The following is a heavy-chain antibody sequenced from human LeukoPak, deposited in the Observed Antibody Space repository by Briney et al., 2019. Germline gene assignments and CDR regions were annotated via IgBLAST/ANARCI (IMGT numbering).Heavy chain of an antibody. J-gene: IGHJ4*02. CDR3: ARDRWGVGATPPHFDY. CDR2: ISSSGSTI. D-gene: IGHD1-26*01. Sequence: PGGSLRLSCAASGFTFSDYYMGWIRQAPGKGLEWVSYISSSGSTIYYADSVKGRFTISRDNAKNSLYLQMNSLRAEDTAVYYCARDRWGVGATPPHFDYWGQGTLVTVSS. V-gene: IGHV3-11*01. CDR1: GFTFSDYY.